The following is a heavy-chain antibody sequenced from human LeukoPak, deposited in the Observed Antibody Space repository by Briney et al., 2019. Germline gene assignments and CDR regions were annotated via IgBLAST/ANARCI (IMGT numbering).Heavy chain of an antibody. D-gene: IGHD1-26*01. CDR3: ARPVGTTVSVDY. Sequence: GGALLLSCAASGFTFSSHWMRWVRPAPGKGLVWASVISPDGSTTNYAEPVKGRFTISRDNAKNTLYLQMNSLRAEDTAVYYCARPVGTTVSVDYWGQGTLVTVSS. CDR1: GFTFSSHW. CDR2: ISPDGSTT. V-gene: IGHV3-74*01. J-gene: IGHJ4*02.